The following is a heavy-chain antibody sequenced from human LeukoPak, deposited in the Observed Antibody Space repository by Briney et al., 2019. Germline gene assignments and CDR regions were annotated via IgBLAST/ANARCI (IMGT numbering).Heavy chain of an antibody. J-gene: IGHJ5*02. D-gene: IGHD3-16*02. CDR2: IIPILGIA. CDR1: GYTFTSYD. V-gene: IGHV1-69*04. CDR3: ARGLTFGGVIA. Sequence: ASVKVSCKASGYTFTSYDINWVRQATGQGLEWMGRIIPILGIANYAQKFQGRVTITADKSTSTAYMELSSLRSEDTAVYYCARGLTFGGVIAWGQGTLVTVSS.